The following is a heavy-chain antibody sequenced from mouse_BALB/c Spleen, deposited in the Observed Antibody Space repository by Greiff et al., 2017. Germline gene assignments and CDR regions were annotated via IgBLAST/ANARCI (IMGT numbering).Heavy chain of an antibody. CDR1: GYAFSSYW. CDR2: IYPGDGDT. Sequence: QVQLQQSGAELVRPGSSVKISCKASGYAFSSYWMNWVKQRPGQGLEWIGQIYPGDGDTNYNGKFKGKATLTADKSSSTAYMQLSSLTSEDSAVYFCARSRDYRSKGFLYYAMDYWGQGTSVTVSS. J-gene: IGHJ4*01. V-gene: IGHV1-80*01. D-gene: IGHD2-4*01. CDR3: ARSRDYRSKGFLYYAMDY.